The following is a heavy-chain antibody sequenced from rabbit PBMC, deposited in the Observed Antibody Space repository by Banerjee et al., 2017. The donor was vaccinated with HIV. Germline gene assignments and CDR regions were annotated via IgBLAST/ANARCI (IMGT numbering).Heavy chain of an antibody. V-gene: IGHV1S40*01. D-gene: IGHD8-1*01. CDR1: GSDISTYY. J-gene: IGHJ4*01. Sequence: QSLEESGGDLVKPGASLTLTCTASGSDISTYYVCWVRQAPGKGLEWIACIASSSGSTWYASWAKGRSTISKTSSTTVDLKMTSLTAADTATYFCARTGAGYGGGGYDLWGPGTLVTVS. CDR2: IASSSGST. CDR3: ARTGAGYGGGGYDL.